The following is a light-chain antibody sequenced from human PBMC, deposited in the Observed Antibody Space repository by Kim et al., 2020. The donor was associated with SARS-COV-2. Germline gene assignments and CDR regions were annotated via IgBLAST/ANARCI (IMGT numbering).Light chain of an antibody. V-gene: IGLV1-44*01. J-gene: IGLJ2*01. Sequence: ELTQPPSASGTPGQRVTISCSGSSSNIVSNTVNWYQQLPGTAPKLLIYSNNQRPSGVPDRFSGSKSGTSASLAISGLQSEDEADYYCAAWDGSLNGVVFGGGTKVTVL. CDR3: AAWDGSLNGVV. CDR2: SNN. CDR1: SSNIVSNT.